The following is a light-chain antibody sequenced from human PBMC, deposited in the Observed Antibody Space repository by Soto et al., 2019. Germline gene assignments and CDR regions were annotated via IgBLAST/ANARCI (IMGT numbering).Light chain of an antibody. Sequence: EMVMTQSPATLSVSPGERATLSCSASQSVSSNLAWYQQKPGQAPRLLIYGASNRATGIPARFSGSGSGTEFTLTISSLQSEDFAVYYCQQYNNWPPKTFGQGTKVEIK. J-gene: IGKJ1*01. CDR2: GAS. CDR3: QQYNNWPPKT. V-gene: IGKV3-15*01. CDR1: QSVSSN.